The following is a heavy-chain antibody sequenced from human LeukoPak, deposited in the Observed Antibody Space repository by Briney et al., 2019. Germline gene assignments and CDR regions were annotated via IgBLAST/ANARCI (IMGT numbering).Heavy chain of an antibody. CDR2: ISYDGNDK. CDR1: EFSFSSYA. J-gene: IGHJ4*02. D-gene: IGHD2-2*01. Sequence: GRSLRLSCAASEFSFSSYAMHWVRQAPGKGLEWVALISYDGNDKYYADSVKGRFTISRDNSKNTLYLQMNSLRPEDTALYYCAKSGYCSSISCPIDCWGQGTLVTVSS. CDR3: AKSGYCSSISCPIDC. V-gene: IGHV3-30*18.